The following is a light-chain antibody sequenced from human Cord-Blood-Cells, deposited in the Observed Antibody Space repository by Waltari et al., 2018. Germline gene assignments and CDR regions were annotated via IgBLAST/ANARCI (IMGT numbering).Light chain of an antibody. Sequence: QSALTQPASVSGSPGQSITISCTGTSSDVGSYNLVSWYQQHPDKAPKLMISEGSKRPSGVSNRFSGSKSGNAASLTISGLQAEDEADYYCCSYAGSSTVVFGGGTKLTVL. CDR3: CSYAGSSTVV. CDR2: EGS. V-gene: IGLV2-23*01. J-gene: IGLJ2*01. CDR1: SSDVGSYNL.